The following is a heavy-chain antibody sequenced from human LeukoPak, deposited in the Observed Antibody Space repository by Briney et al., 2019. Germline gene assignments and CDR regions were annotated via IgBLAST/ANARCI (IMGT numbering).Heavy chain of an antibody. Sequence: GGSLRLSCAASGITFSSHAMSWVRQAPGKGLEWVSVISGSGGSTYYADSVKGRFTISRDNSKNTLYLQMNSLRAEDTAVYYCAKDWRIPRFDYWGQGTLVTVSS. CDR2: ISGSGGST. CDR3: AKDWRIPRFDY. CDR1: GITFSSHA. J-gene: IGHJ4*02. D-gene: IGHD2-21*01. V-gene: IGHV3-23*01.